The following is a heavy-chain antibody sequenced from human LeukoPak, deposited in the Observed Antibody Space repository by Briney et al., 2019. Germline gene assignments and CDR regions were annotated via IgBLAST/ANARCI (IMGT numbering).Heavy chain of an antibody. CDR3: AREEGGMGFDY. CDR2: IYSGGST. V-gene: IGHV3-53*01. D-gene: IGHD3-16*01. Sequence: GGSLRLSCAASGFTFSTYAMTWVRLAPGKGLEWVSVIYSGGSTYYADSVKGRFTISRDNSKNTLYLQMNSLRAEDTAVYYCAREEGGMGFDYWGQGTLVTVSS. CDR1: GFTFSTYA. J-gene: IGHJ4*02.